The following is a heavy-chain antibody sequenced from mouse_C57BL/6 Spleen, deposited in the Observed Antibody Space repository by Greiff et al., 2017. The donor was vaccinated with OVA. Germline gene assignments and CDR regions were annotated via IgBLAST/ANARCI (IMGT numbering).Heavy chain of an antibody. D-gene: IGHD2-4*01. CDR2: INPNNGGT. Sequence: EVQLQQSGPELVKPGASVKISCKASGYTFTDYYMNWVKQSHGKSLEWIGDINPNNGGTSYNQKFKGKATLTVDKSSSTAYMELRSLTSEDSAVYYCARPDYDSAMDYWGQGTSVTVSS. CDR1: GYTFTDYY. J-gene: IGHJ4*01. V-gene: IGHV1-26*01. CDR3: ARPDYDSAMDY.